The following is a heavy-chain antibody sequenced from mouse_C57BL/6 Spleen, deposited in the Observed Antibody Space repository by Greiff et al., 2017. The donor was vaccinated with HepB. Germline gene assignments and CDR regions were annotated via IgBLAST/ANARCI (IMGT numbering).Heavy chain of an antibody. V-gene: IGHV2-9-1*01. CDR3: ASHYYGSEAWFAY. D-gene: IGHD1-1*01. J-gene: IGHJ3*01. CDR1: GFSLTSYA. Sequence: VKLQESGPGLVAPSQSLSITCTVSGFSLTSYAISWVRQPPGKGLEWLGVIWTGGGTNYNSALKSRLSISKDNSKSQVFLKMNSLQTDDTARYYCASHYYGSEAWFAYWGQGTLVTVSA. CDR2: IWTGGGT.